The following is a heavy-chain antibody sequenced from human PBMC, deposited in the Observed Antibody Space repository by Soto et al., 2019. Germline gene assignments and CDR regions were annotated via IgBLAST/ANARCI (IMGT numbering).Heavy chain of an antibody. V-gene: IGHV5-10-1*01. D-gene: IGHD3-22*01. J-gene: IGHJ4*02. Sequence: ESLKISCQGSGYTFTNHWITWVRQMPRKGLEWMGRINPSDSHTNYSPSFQGHVTMSVDKSISTAYLQWSSLKASDTAMYYCARHASYYVSSGYFGTYWGQGTLVTVSS. CDR2: INPSDSHT. CDR1: GYTFTNHW. CDR3: ARHASYYVSSGYFGTY.